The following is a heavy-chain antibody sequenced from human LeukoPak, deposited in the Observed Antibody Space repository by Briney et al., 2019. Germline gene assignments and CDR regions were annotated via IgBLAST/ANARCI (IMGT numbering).Heavy chain of an antibody. Sequence: GGSLSLSCAASGFTFSDYSMNWVRQAPGKGLEWISYIGIDSGNTNYADSVKGRFTISGDKAKNSLYLQMNSLRVEDTAVYYCARDYKYAFDNWGQGTLVTVSS. CDR2: IGIDSGNT. V-gene: IGHV3-48*01. CDR1: GFTFSDYS. J-gene: IGHJ4*02. CDR3: ARDYKYAFDN. D-gene: IGHD5-24*01.